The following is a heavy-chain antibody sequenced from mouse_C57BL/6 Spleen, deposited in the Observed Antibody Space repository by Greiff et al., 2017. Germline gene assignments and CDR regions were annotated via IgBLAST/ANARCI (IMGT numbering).Heavy chain of an antibody. V-gene: IGHV1-64*01. Sequence: QVQLQQPGAELVKPGASVKLSCKASGYTFTSYWMHCVKQRPGQGLEWIGMIHPNSGSTNYNEKFKSKATLTVDKSSSTAYMQLSSLTSEDSAVYYCARDYGSSYDAMDYWGQGTSVTVSS. CDR3: ARDYGSSYDAMDY. CDR2: IHPNSGST. CDR1: GYTFTSYW. D-gene: IGHD1-1*01. J-gene: IGHJ4*01.